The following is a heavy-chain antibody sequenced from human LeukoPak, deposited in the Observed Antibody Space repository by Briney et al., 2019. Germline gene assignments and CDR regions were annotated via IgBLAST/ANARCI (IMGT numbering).Heavy chain of an antibody. V-gene: IGHV3-74*01. J-gene: IGHJ5*02. CDR2: MDTDGRTT. D-gene: IGHD6-25*01. CDR3: ATDVTGSEDR. Sequence: GGSLRLSCVVSGFPFGNFWMHWVRQVPGKGLVWVARMDTDGRTTDYADSVKGRFTISRDNARNTLYLQMRSLRADDTALYYCATDVTGSEDRWGKGTLVTVSS. CDR1: GFPFGNFW.